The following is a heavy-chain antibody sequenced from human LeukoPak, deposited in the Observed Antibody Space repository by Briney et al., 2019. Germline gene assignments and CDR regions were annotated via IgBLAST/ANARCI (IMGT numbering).Heavy chain of an antibody. V-gene: IGHV3-23*01. D-gene: IGHD2-15*01. J-gene: IGHJ4*02. CDR3: AENFFCYGGSCYLHY. Sequence: GGSLSLSLPCTRFTLSSYALSWVRQAPGKGPEWVSAISGSGGSTYYADSVKGRFTISRDNSKNTLYLQMNSLRAEDTAVYYCAENFFCYGGSCYLHYWGQGNLVTVSS. CDR2: ISGSGGST. CDR1: RFTLSSYA.